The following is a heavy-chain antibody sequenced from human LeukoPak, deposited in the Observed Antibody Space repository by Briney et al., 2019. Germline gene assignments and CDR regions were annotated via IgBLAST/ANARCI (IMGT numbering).Heavy chain of an antibody. CDR2: ISSSSSTI. D-gene: IGHD5-18*01. V-gene: IGHV3-48*02. Sequence: GGSLRLSCAASGFTFSSFGMNCVRQAPGKGLEWVSYISSSSSTIYYADSVKGRFTISRDNAKNSLYLQMNSLRDEDTAVYYCARDRAAMGRNWFDPWGQGTLVTVSS. J-gene: IGHJ5*02. CDR1: GFTFSSFG. CDR3: ARDRAAMGRNWFDP.